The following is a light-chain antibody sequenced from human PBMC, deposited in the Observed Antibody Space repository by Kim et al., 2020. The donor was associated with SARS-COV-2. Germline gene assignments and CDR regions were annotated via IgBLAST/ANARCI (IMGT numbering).Light chain of an antibody. CDR2: GAS. CDR1: DDISNY. Sequence: DIQMTQSPTSLSASVGDRVTITCRASDDISNYLAWYQQIPGKVPKVLIYGASALQSGVPSRFSGSGGGTDFTLTISSLQPEDAATYYCQTYNRAPWTFGQGTKLEI. J-gene: IGKJ1*01. V-gene: IGKV1-27*01. CDR3: QTYNRAPWT.